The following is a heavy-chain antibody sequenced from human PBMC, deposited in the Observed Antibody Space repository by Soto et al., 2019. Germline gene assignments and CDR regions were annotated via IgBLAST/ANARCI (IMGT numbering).Heavy chain of an antibody. V-gene: IGHV2-5*01. Sequence: QITLKESGPSLVKPTQTLTLTCTFSGFSFNTPSVGVAWIRQPPGQALEWLALIYWNDDKRYSSSLKSRLFIAKDTSKKQVLLTVTDMDPADTATYYCAHLKTLISGRRLGSWGQGALVTVSS. D-gene: IGHD3-16*01. CDR1: GFSFNTPSVG. J-gene: IGHJ5*02. CDR2: IYWNDDK. CDR3: AHLKTLISGRRLGS.